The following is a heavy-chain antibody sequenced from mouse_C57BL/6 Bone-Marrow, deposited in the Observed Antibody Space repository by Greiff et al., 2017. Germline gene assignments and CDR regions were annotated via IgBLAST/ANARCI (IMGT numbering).Heavy chain of an antibody. CDR1: GFNIKDDY. Sequence: VQLQQSGAELVRPGASVKLSCTASGFNIKDDYMHWVKQRPEQGLEWIGWIDPENGDTEYASKFQGKATITADTSSNPAYLQSSSLTSEDTAVYYCTTSLNWDVDYWGQGTTLTVSS. V-gene: IGHV14-4*01. CDR3: TTSLNWDVDY. J-gene: IGHJ2*01. D-gene: IGHD4-1*01. CDR2: IDPENGDT.